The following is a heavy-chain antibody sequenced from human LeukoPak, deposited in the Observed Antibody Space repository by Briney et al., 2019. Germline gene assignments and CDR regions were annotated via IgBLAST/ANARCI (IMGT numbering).Heavy chain of an antibody. CDR2: INYGGTT. CDR1: GYSISTGYY. Sequence: SETLSLTCTVSGYSISTGYYWDWIRQPPGKGLEWIASINYGGTTYYNPSLNSRVTISVDTSKNRISLNLNSVTAADTAVYYCARAYSSGQGAYYWGQGTLVTVSS. J-gene: IGHJ4*02. D-gene: IGHD3-22*01. V-gene: IGHV4-38-2*02. CDR3: ARAYSSGQGAYY.